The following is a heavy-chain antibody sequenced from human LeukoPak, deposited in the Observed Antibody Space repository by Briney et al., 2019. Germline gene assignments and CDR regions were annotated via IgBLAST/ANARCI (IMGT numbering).Heavy chain of an antibody. Sequence: ASVKVSCKASGYTFTSYDINWVRQATGQGLEWMGWMNPNNGNTHYAQKFQGRVTLTRNTSISTANMELSSLRSEDTAVYYCATDLAITGTTLNRNFDYWGQGTLVTVSS. CDR1: GYTFTSYD. J-gene: IGHJ4*02. D-gene: IGHD1-7*01. V-gene: IGHV1-8*01. CDR2: MNPNNGNT. CDR3: ATDLAITGTTLNRNFDY.